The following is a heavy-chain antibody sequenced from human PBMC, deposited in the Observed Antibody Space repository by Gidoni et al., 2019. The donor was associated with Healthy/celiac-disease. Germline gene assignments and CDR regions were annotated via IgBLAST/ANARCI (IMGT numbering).Heavy chain of an antibody. CDR1: GFTFSSYR. CDR2: ISSSSSTI. J-gene: IGHJ5*02. D-gene: IGHD3-16*02. V-gene: IGHV3-48*02. CDR3: ARAPPLWGSYRRETAYLTT. Sequence: EVQLVESGGGLVQPGGSLRLSCAASGFTFSSYRMNWVRQAPGKGLDWVSYISSSSSTIYYADSVKGRFTISRDNAKNSLYLQMNSLRDEDTAVYYCARAPPLWGSYRRETAYLTTWGQGTLVTVSS.